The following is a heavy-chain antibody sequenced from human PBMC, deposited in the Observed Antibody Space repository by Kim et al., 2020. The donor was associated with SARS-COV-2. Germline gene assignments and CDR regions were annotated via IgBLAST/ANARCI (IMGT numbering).Heavy chain of an antibody. Sequence: YAQKCQGRVTITADESTSTAYMELSSLRSEDTAVYYCASTPGYSGYLFDYWGQGTLVTVSS. CDR3: ASTPGYSGYLFDY. J-gene: IGHJ4*02. V-gene: IGHV1-69*01. D-gene: IGHD5-12*01.